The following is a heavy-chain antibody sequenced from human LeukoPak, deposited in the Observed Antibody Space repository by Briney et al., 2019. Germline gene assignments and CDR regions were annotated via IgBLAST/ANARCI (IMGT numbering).Heavy chain of an antibody. Sequence: GGSLRLSCAASGFTFSSYWMSWVRQAPGKGLEWVANIKQDGSEKYYVDSVKGRFTISRDNAKNSLYLQMNSLRAGDTAVYYCARDPGYSCGYGIDYWGQGTLVTVSS. CDR2: IKQDGSEK. J-gene: IGHJ4*02. CDR3: ARDPGYSCGYGIDY. CDR1: GFTFSSYW. D-gene: IGHD5-18*01. V-gene: IGHV3-7*03.